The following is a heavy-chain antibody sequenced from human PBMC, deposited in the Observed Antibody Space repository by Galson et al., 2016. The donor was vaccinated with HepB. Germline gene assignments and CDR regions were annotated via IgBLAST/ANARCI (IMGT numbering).Heavy chain of an antibody. D-gene: IGHD1-26*01. V-gene: IGHV3-64*04. CDR3: VRGAWDFLS. CDR1: GFTFNNYD. J-gene: IGHJ5*02. CDR2: ISNDGGTT. Sequence: SLRLSCAASGFTFNNYDMNWIRQAPGKGLEYVSHISNDGGTTYYADSAKGRFTVSRDFSTNTLYLELTSLRSDDTAVYYCVRGAWDFLSWGLGTLVTVSS.